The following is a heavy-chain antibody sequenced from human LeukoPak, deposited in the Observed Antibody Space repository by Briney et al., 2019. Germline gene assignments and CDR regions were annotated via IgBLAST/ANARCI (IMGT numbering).Heavy chain of an antibody. D-gene: IGHD7-27*01. CDR1: GFTFNTYT. CDR3: ASNWGNDAFDI. Sequence: GGSLRLSCAASGFTFNTYTMNWVRQAPGKGLEWVSYISGSSGIIDYADSVKGRFTISRDNSKNTLYLQMNSLRAEDTAVYYCASNWGNDAFDIWGQGTMVTVSS. J-gene: IGHJ3*02. CDR2: ISGSSGII. V-gene: IGHV3-48*01.